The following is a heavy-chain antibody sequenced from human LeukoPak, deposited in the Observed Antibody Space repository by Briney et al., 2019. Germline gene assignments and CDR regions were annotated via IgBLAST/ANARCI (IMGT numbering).Heavy chain of an antibody. Sequence: ASVKVSCKACRYTFTSYCMHWVRQAPGQGLEWMGIINPSGGSTSYAQKFQARVTMTRDTSTTTVYMELSSLRSEDTAVYYCARDHAYCGGDCPIRSSGYGMDVWGQGTTVTVSS. CDR1: RYTFTSYC. CDR3: ARDHAYCGGDCPIRSSGYGMDV. D-gene: IGHD2-21*02. CDR2: INPSGGST. J-gene: IGHJ6*02. V-gene: IGHV1-46*01.